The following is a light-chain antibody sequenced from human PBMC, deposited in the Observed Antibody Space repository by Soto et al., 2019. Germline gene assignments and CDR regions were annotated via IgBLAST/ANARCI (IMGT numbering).Light chain of an antibody. Sequence: EIVLTQSPATLSLSTGERATLSCRASQSVSSYLAGYQQKPGQAPRLLIYDASNRATGIPARFSGSGSGTDFTLPISSLEPEDFAVYYCQQRSNWPLTFGPGTKVDIK. CDR2: DAS. CDR1: QSVSSY. CDR3: QQRSNWPLT. V-gene: IGKV3-11*01. J-gene: IGKJ3*01.